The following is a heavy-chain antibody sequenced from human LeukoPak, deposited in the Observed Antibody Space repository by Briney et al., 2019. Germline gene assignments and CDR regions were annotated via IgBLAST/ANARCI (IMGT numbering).Heavy chain of an antibody. CDR2: IYSAGAT. CDR1: GFTVSNNY. J-gene: IGHJ3*02. D-gene: IGHD1-26*01. Sequence: GGSLRLSCAASGFTVSNNYMTWVRQAPGKGLEWVSSIYSAGATHYAESVKGRFTISRDNSKNTLYLQMNSLRAEDMAVYYCARIEWERLGRAFDIWGQGTMVTVSS. CDR3: ARIEWERLGRAFDI. V-gene: IGHV3-53*01.